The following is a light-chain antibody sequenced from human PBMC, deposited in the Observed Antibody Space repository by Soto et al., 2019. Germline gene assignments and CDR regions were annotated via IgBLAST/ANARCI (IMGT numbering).Light chain of an antibody. CDR1: QSVSSSH. Sequence: DIVLTQSPGTLSLSPGESVTLSCRASQSVSSSHLAWYQQKPGQAPRLFNYGASRRATGIPDRFSGSGSGTDFTLTISRLQPEDFAVYSCQHYGNSLTFGGGTKVEIK. J-gene: IGKJ4*01. V-gene: IGKV3-20*01. CDR2: GAS. CDR3: QHYGNSLT.